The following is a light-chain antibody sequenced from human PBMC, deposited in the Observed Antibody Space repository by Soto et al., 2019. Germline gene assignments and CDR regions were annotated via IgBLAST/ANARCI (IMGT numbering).Light chain of an antibody. J-gene: IGKJ4*01. CDR2: DTS. CDR1: QGIGDT. CDR3: QPYNIVPLT. Sequence: EVVMTQAPATLSVSPGVGVTRSCMASQGIGDTLAWYQHRPGQTPRLLIYDTSTRATGVPARFSGSMSGPEFTLTINSLQSEDCAIYYCQPYNIVPLTFGGGTKVESK. V-gene: IGKV3-15*01.